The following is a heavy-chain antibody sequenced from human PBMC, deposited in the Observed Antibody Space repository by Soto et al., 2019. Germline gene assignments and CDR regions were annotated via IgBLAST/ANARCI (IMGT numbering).Heavy chain of an antibody. Sequence: SVKVSCKASGGTFSSYAISWVRQAPGQGLEWMGRIIAIFGTANYAQKFQGRVTITADESTSTAYTELSSLRSEDTAVYYCARVGGFEFSGEDGPDYYYCGMDVWGQGTTVTVSS. CDR1: GGTFSSYA. CDR2: IIAIFGTA. J-gene: IGHJ6*02. V-gene: IGHV1-69*13. CDR3: ARVGGFEFSGEDGPDYYYCGMDV. D-gene: IGHD3-10*01.